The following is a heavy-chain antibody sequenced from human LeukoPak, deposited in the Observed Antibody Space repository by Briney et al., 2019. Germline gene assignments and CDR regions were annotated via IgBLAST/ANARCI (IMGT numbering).Heavy chain of an antibody. J-gene: IGHJ6*03. V-gene: IGHV3-7*01. Sequence: GGSLRLSCAASGFTFSSCWMNWFRQASGKGLEWVANIKQDGSETHYVGSVRGRFTISRDNAKNSLYLQMNSLRVEDTAVYYCARGSGEYQLLTYYYYMDVWGKGTTVTVSS. CDR1: GFTFSSCW. D-gene: IGHD2-2*01. CDR2: IKQDGSET. CDR3: ARGSGEYQLLTYYYYMDV.